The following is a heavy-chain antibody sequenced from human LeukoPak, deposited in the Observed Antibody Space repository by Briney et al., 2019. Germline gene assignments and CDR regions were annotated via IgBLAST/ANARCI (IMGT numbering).Heavy chain of an antibody. D-gene: IGHD1-26*01. Sequence: PSETLSLTCTVSGDSISGYYWSWIRQPPGEGLQWIGYIYHSGSINYNPSLKSRVSMSVDRSENQFSLNLGSVTAADTAVYYCAREEDGGTYYWGQGTLVTVSS. J-gene: IGHJ4*02. V-gene: IGHV4-59*01. CDR1: GDSISGYY. CDR2: IYHSGSI. CDR3: AREEDGGTYY.